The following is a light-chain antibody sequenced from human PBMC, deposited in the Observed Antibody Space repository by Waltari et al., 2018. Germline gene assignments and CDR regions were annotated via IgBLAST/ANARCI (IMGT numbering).Light chain of an antibody. CDR3: QQGNSFPPT. CDR2: GAS. CDR1: QGIGTW. V-gene: IGKV1-12*01. J-gene: IGKJ1*01. Sequence: DTQMTQPPSSVSASVGARVTITCRASQGIGTWLAWYQQKPGKAPKVLIYGASTLLTGVPSRFSGSGSGTEFTLTITGLQPEDFATYFCQQGNSFPPTFGQGTRVEV.